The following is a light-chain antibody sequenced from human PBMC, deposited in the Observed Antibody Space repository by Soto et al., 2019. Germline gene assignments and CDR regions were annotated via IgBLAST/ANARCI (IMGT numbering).Light chain of an antibody. J-gene: IGKJ5*01. Sequence: DIQMTQSPSTLSASVGDRVTITGRASQSISSWLAWYQQKPGKAPKLLIYKASSLESGVPSRFSGSGSGTEFTLTISSLQPDDFATYYCQQYNSYSVTFGQGTRLEIK. V-gene: IGKV1-5*03. CDR3: QQYNSYSVT. CDR2: KAS. CDR1: QSISSW.